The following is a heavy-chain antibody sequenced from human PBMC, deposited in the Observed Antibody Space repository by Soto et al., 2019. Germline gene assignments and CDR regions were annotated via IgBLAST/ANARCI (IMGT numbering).Heavy chain of an antibody. CDR3: GRGVSSGWNPTRVDP. J-gene: IGHJ5*02. CDR1: GDSIRSVGYY. Sequence: QIQLQESGPGLVKPSETLSLTCSVSGDSIRSVGYYWTWIRQPPGKGLEWLGDVYGGGTSRYNASLRSRLYISADPSNTAISLTLTSVTATDTAVYFCGRGVSSGWNPTRVDPWGHG. V-gene: IGHV4-30-4*08. CDR2: VYGGGTS. D-gene: IGHD6-25*01.